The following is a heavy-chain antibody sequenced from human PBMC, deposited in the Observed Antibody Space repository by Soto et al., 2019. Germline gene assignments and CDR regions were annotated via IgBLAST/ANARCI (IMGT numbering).Heavy chain of an antibody. CDR1: GFTFSSYG. J-gene: IGHJ4*02. D-gene: IGHD5-18*01. CDR2: IWYDGNNK. V-gene: IGHV3-33*01. Sequence: QVQLVESGGGVVQPGRSLRLSCAACGFTFSSYGMHWVRQAPGKGLEWVAVIWYDGNNKYYADSVKGRFTISRDNSKNTLYLLMNSLRAEDTAVYYCARGNSYGPYWGQGTLVTVSS. CDR3: ARGNSYGPY.